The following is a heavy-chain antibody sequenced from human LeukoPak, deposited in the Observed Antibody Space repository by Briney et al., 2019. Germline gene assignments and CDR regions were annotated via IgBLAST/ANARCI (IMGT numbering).Heavy chain of an antibody. Sequence: GGSLRLSCAASGFSFSNYGMSWVRQAPGKGLAWVSSITGSGGSTRVDSVKDRFTISRDNSKNTLYLQMNSLRAEDTAVYHCARDPAMVVGMDVWGQGTTVTVSS. V-gene: IGHV3-23*01. CDR2: ITGSGGST. CDR3: ARDPAMVVGMDV. D-gene: IGHD5-18*01. CDR1: GFSFSNYG. J-gene: IGHJ6*02.